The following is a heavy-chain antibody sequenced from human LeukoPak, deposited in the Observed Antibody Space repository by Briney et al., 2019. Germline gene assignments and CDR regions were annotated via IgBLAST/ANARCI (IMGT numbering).Heavy chain of an antibody. CDR2: ISSSSSTI. V-gene: IGHV3-48*01. D-gene: IGHD5-18*01. CDR3: ARAREDTAMVNYYYYYMDV. CDR1: GFTFSSYS. Sequence: GGSLRLSCAASGFTFSSYSMNWVRQAPGKGLEWVSYISSSSSTIYYADSVKGRFTISRDNAKNSLYLQMNSLRAEDTAAYYCARAREDTAMVNYYYYYMDVWGKGTTVTVSS. J-gene: IGHJ6*03.